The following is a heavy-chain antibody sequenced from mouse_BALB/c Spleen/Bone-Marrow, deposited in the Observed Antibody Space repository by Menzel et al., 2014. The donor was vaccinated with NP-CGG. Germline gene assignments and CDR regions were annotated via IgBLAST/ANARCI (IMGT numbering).Heavy chain of an antibody. CDR2: INPDSTTI. Sequence: EVKLVESGGGLVQPGGSLKLSCPASGFDFSGYWMSWVRQAPGKRLEWIGEINPDSTTINYAPSRKDKFIISRDNAKNTLFLQMSKVRSEDTALYYCARLSYYGRFAYWGQGTLVTVSA. V-gene: IGHV4-1*02. CDR3: ARLSYYGRFAY. D-gene: IGHD1-1*01. CDR1: GFDFSGYW. J-gene: IGHJ3*01.